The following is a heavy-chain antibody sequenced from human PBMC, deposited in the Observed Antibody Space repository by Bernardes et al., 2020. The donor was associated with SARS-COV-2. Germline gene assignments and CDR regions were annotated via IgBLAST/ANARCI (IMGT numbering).Heavy chain of an antibody. Sequence: CTVSGCSISSISFYWGWLLQPPGKGLEWTGSIYYSGSTYYNPSLKSRVTVSVDTSKNQFSLKLSSVTAADTAVYYCAREGSGFWSGYYTYYFDYWGQGTLVTVSS. CDR2: IYYSGST. V-gene: IGHV4-39*07. CDR3: AREGSGFWSGYYTYYFDY. J-gene: IGHJ4*02. CDR1: GCSISSISFY. D-gene: IGHD3-3*01.